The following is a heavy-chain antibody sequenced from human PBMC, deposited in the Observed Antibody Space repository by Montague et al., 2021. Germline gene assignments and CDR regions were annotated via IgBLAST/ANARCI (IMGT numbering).Heavy chain of an antibody. V-gene: IGHV3-7*01. D-gene: IGHD2-15*01. CDR1: EFTFSSYW. J-gene: IGHJ4*02. CDR2: IKQDGSEK. Sequence: SLRLSCAASEFTFSSYWMTWVRQAPGKGLEWVANIKQDGSEKYYADSVKGRFTISRDNAKNSLYLQMNSLRAEDTAVYYCARDYWVSDYWGQGTLVTVSS. CDR3: ARDYWVSDY.